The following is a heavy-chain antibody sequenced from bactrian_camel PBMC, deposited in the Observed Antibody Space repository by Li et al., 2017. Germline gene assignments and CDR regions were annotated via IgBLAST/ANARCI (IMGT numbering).Heavy chain of an antibody. D-gene: IGHD3*01. J-gene: IGHJ4*01. V-gene: IGHV3S60*01. CDR1: GFTFDDSD. CDR2: ISSDYST. CDR3: TWMGGSWFDPPTN. Sequence: HVQLVESGGGLVQPGGSVRLSCVASGFTFDDSDMGWFRQAPGNECELVSRISSDYSTYYVESVRGRFTTSRDNAKNTVDLLLNSLKTDDTAMYYCTWMGGSWFDPPTNWGQGTQVTVS.